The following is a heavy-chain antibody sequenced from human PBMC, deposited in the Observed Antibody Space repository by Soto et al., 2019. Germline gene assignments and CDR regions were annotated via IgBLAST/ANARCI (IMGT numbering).Heavy chain of an antibody. D-gene: IGHD3-3*01. CDR2: IYYSGST. CDR1: GGSISSSSYY. Sequence: QLQLQESGPGLVKPSETLSLTCTVSGGSISSSSYYWGWIRQPPGKGLEWIGSIYYSGSTYYNPSLKRRVTISVDTSKNQFSLKLSSVTAADTAVYYCARTYYDFWSGYYRSDAFDIWGQGTMVTVSS. CDR3: ARTYYDFWSGYYRSDAFDI. V-gene: IGHV4-39*01. J-gene: IGHJ3*02.